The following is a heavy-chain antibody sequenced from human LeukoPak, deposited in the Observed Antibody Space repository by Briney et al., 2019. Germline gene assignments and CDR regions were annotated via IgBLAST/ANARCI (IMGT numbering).Heavy chain of an antibody. CDR2: MNPHSGKT. Sequence: ASVKVSCKASGYPFNNYDINWVRQATGQGLEWMGWMNPHSGKTGYAQNFQGRVTMTRDTSISTAYMELSSLRSEDTAVYYCARLSSHYGDYKVDPWGQGTLVTASS. CDR3: ARLSSHYGDYKVDP. V-gene: IGHV1-8*01. CDR1: GYPFNNYD. D-gene: IGHD4-17*01. J-gene: IGHJ5*02.